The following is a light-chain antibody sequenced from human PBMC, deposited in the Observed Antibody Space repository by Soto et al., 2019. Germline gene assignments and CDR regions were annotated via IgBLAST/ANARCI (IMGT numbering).Light chain of an antibody. CDR2: EVT. V-gene: IGLV2-14*01. J-gene: IGLJ1*01. CDR3: CSYAGGYTHV. Sequence: QSVLTQPASVSGSPGQSITISCTGTSSDVGAYNYISWYQHHPGKVHKLLIYEVTNRPSGVSDRFSGSKSGNTASLTIYGLQTEDEADYYCCSYAGGYTHVFGTGTKVTVL. CDR1: SSDVGAYNY.